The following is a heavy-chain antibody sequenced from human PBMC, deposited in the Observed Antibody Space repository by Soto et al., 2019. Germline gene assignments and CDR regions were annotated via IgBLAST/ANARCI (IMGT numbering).Heavy chain of an antibody. D-gene: IGHD4-17*01. J-gene: IGHJ4*02. CDR2: ISGSGGST. V-gene: IGHV3-23*01. CDR1: GFTFSSYA. Sequence: GGSLRLSCAASGFTFSSYAMSWVRQAPGKGLEWVSAISGSGGSTYYADSVKGRFTISRDNSKNTLYLQMNSLRAEDTAVYYCAKSPPPTVTTLGGFDYWGQGTLVTVSS. CDR3: AKSPPPTVTTLGGFDY.